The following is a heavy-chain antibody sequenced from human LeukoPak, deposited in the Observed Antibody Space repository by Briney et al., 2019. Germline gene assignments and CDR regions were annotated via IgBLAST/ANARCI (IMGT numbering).Heavy chain of an antibody. CDR3: ARDLVGFGELDY. CDR1: GFTFSSYS. CDR2: ISSSSSYI. V-gene: IGHV3-21*01. Sequence: GVSLRLSCAASGFTFSSYSMNWVRQAPGKGLEWVSSISSSSSYIYYADSVKGRFTISRDNAKNSMYLQMNSLRAEDTAVYYCARDLVGFGELDYWGQGTLVTVSS. D-gene: IGHD3-10*01. J-gene: IGHJ4*02.